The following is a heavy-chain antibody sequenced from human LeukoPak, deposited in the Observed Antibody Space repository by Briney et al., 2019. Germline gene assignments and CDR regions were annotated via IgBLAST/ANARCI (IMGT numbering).Heavy chain of an antibody. CDR1: GGFISIYY. D-gene: IGHD3-10*01. J-gene: IGHJ4*02. CDR2: FYTSGCT. V-gene: IGHV4-4*07. CDR3: ARDQYCYGSGSYALDY. Sequence: SETLSLTCSVSGGFISIYYWSCIRQPAGKGLEWIGRFYTSGCTNYNTSLKSRVTMSLGTSQNQFSSTLSPVTSAEQAVYYCARDQYCYGSGSYALDYRGQGTLLTVSS.